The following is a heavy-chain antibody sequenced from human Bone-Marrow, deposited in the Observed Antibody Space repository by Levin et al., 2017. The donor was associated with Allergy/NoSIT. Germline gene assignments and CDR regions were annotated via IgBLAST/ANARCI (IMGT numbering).Heavy chain of an antibody. Sequence: SQTLSLTCTVSGYSISSGYYWGWIRQPPGTGLEWIGSIYHSGSTYYNPSLKSRVTISVDTSKNHFSLKLSSVTSADTAVFHCARERRRDYVWGSYEDYWGQGTLVTVSS. V-gene: IGHV4-38-2*02. D-gene: IGHD3-16*01. CDR2: IYHSGST. CDR3: ARERRRDYVWGSYEDY. CDR1: GYSISSGYY. J-gene: IGHJ4*02.